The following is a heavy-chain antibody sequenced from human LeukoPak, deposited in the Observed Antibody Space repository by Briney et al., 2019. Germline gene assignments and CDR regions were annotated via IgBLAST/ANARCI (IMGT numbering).Heavy chain of an antibody. V-gene: IGHV1-2*02. D-gene: IGHD4-11*01. CDR3: ARGRYSNYYYYYYMDV. J-gene: IGHJ6*03. CDR1: GYTFTSYG. Sequence: ASVKVSCKASGYTFTSYGISWVRQAPGQGLEWMGWINPNSGGTNYAQKFQGRVTMTRDTSISTAYMELSRLRSDDTAVYYCARGRYSNYYYYYYMDVWGKGTTVTVSS. CDR2: INPNSGGT.